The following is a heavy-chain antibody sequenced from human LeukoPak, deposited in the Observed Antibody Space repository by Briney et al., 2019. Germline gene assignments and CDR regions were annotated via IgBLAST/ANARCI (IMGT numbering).Heavy chain of an antibody. J-gene: IGHJ6*03. V-gene: IGHV1-8*03. CDR1: GYTFASYD. CDR2: MNPNSGNT. D-gene: IGHD3-3*01. Sequence: GASVKVSCKASGYTFASYDINWVRQATGQGLEWMGWMNPNSGNTGYAQKFQGRVTITRNTSISTAYMELSSLRSEDTAVYYCARGITSGPYYYYYMDVWGKGTTVTVSS. CDR3: ARGITSGPYYYYYMDV.